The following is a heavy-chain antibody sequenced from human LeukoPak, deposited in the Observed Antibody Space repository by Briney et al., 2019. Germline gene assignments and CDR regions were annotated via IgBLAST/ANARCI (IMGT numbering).Heavy chain of an antibody. V-gene: IGHV4-61*08. CDR3: ASGYSYGPFDY. J-gene: IGHJ4*02. CDR1: GGSISSGGYY. D-gene: IGHD5-18*01. CDR2: MYYSGST. Sequence: SETLSLTCTVSGGSISSGGYYWNWIRQHPGKGLEWIGYMYYSGSTNYNPSLKSRVTISVDTSKNQFSLKLSSVTAADTAVYYCASGYSYGPFDYWGQGTLVTVSS.